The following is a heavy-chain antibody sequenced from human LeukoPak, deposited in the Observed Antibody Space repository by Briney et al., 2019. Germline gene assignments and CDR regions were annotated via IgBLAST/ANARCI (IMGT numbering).Heavy chain of an antibody. CDR1: GGTFSSYA. J-gene: IGHJ4*02. V-gene: IGHV1-69*04. Sequence: RASVTVSCKASGGTFSSYAISWVRQAPGQGLEWMGRIIPILGIANYAQKFQGRVTITADKSTSTAYMELSSLRSEDTAVYYCAREVYCSGGSCYFDYWGQGTLVTVSS. CDR3: AREVYCSGGSCYFDY. D-gene: IGHD2-15*01. CDR2: IIPILGIA.